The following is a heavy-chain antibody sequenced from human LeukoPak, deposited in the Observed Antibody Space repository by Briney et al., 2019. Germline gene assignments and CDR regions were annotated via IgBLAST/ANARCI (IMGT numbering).Heavy chain of an antibody. CDR1: GFTFSSYG. CDR3: AKDGVAAAPLEYFQH. V-gene: IGHV3-30*02. J-gene: IGHJ1*01. Sequence: GGSLRLSCAASGFTFSSYGMHWVRQAPGKGLEWVAFIRYDGSNKYYADSVKGRFTISRDNSKNMLYLQMNSLRAEDTAVYYCAKDGVAAAPLEYFQHWGQGTLVTVSS. D-gene: IGHD6-13*01. CDR2: IRYDGSNK.